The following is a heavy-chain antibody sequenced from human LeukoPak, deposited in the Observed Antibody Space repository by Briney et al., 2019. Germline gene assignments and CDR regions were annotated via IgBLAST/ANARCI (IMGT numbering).Heavy chain of an antibody. CDR1: GFTFSSYA. CDR3: AILDYVWGSYRPDFDY. CDR2: ISYDGSNK. J-gene: IGHJ4*02. Sequence: GGSLRLSCAASGFTFSSYAIHWVRQAPGKGLEWVAVISYDGSNKYYADSVKGRFTISRDNSKNTLYLQMNSLRAEDTAVYYCAILDYVWGSYRPDFDYWGQGTLVTVSS. D-gene: IGHD3-16*02. V-gene: IGHV3-30-3*01.